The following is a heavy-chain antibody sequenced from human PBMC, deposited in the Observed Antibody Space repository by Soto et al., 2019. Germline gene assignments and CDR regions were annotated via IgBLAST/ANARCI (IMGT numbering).Heavy chain of an antibody. CDR1: GGSIGRYH. CDR3: ARDTVLTGMFDP. J-gene: IGHJ5*02. CDR2: VYYTGTT. V-gene: IGHV4-59*01. Sequence: SETLSLTSTVAGGSIGRYHWSWVRQPPGKGLEWIASVYYTGTTNYNPSLGSRVTISIDAPENQISLKLTSVTAADTAFYYCARDTVLTGMFDPWGQGTLVTVSS. D-gene: IGHD4-17*01.